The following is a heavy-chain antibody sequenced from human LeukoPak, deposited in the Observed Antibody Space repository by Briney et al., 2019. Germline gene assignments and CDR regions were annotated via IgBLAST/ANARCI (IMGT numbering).Heavy chain of an antibody. V-gene: IGHV3-7*01. D-gene: IGHD3-10*01. J-gene: IGHJ5*02. CDR2: IKQDGSEK. CDR3: ARPLMYYYGSETYFWFDP. Sequence: GGSLRLSCAASGFTFTTYWMGWVPEAPGKGLEWVANIKQDGSEKYYGDSVKGRFTISRDNSKNSLSLQMNSLRAEDTAVYYCARPLMYYYGSETYFWFDPWGQGTLVTVSS. CDR1: GFTFTTYW.